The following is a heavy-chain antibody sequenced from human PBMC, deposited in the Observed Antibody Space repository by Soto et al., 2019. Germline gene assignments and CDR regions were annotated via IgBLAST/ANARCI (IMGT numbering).Heavy chain of an antibody. V-gene: IGHV4-59*01. CDR1: GGSISSYY. CDR2: IHDSGST. Sequence: SLTCSVSGGSISSYYWSWIRQPPGKGLEWIGDIHDSGSTNYNPSLKSRVTISVDTSKDQFSLSLRSVTAADTAVYYCARNVGGIDFDYWGQGTLVTVSS. CDR3: ARNVGGIDFDY. J-gene: IGHJ4*02. D-gene: IGHD1-26*01.